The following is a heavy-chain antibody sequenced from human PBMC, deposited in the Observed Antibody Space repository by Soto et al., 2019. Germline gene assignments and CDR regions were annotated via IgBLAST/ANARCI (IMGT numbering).Heavy chain of an antibody. V-gene: IGHV1-69*13. CDR1: GGTLSNYA. CDR2: IIPIFGTA. D-gene: IGHD3-10*01. J-gene: IGHJ3*02. Sequence: SVKVSCKASGGTLSNYAISWVRQAPGQGLEWMGGIIPIFGTANYAQKFQGRVTITADESTSTAYMELSSLRSEDTAVYYCASFITMVRGVIPHDAFDIWGQGTMVTVSS. CDR3: ASFITMVRGVIPHDAFDI.